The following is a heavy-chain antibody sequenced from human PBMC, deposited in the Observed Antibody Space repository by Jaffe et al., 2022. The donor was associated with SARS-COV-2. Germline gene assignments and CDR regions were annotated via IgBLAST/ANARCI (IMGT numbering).Heavy chain of an antibody. CDR2: INPNSGGT. CDR1: GYTFTGYY. Sequence: QVQLVQSGAEVKKPGASVKVSCKASGYTFTGYYMHWVRQAPGQGLEWMGWINPNSGGTNYAQKFQGRVTMTRDTSISTAYMELSRLRSDDTAVYYCASNGRYCSSTSCYRDYYYYYGMDVWGQGTTVTVSS. CDR3: ASNGRYCSSTSCYRDYYYYYGMDV. D-gene: IGHD2-2*02. J-gene: IGHJ6*02. V-gene: IGHV1-2*02.